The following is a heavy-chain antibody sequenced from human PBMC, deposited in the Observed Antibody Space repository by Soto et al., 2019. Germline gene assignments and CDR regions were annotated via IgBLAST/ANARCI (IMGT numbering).Heavy chain of an antibody. J-gene: IGHJ4*01. CDR3: VRGSGPLDY. V-gene: IGHV1-3*05. CDR1: GYTFTSYA. D-gene: IGHD6-19*01. CDR2: IGAGSGNT. Sequence: QVQLVQSGAEEKKPGASVKVSCKTSGYTFTSYAINWVRQAPGQRLEWMGWIGAGSGNTKYSQKFQGRVNFTRDTSATTVYMDLSSLTSEDTAVYYCVRGSGPLDYWGHGTLITVSS.